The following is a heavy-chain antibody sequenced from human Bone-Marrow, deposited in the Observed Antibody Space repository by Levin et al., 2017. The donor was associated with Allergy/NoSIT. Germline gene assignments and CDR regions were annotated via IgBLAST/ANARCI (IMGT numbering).Heavy chain of an antibody. V-gene: IGHV4-59*01. CDR2: IFYSGST. CDR3: ARSVAGEFDY. D-gene: IGHD5-12*01. Sequence: SQTLSLTCTVSGGSISGYYWSWVRQPPGKGLEWIGHIFYSGSTNYNPSLKSRVTITINTSKNQFSLNLTSVTAADTAFYYCARSVAGEFDYWGQGTLVTVSS. CDR1: GGSISGYY. J-gene: IGHJ4*02.